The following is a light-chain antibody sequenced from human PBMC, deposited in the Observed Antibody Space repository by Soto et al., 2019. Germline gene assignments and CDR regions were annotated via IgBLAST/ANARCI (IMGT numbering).Light chain of an antibody. CDR2: GVS. Sequence: EIVLTQSPGTLSLSPGESATLFCRASQTVSSSCLAWYQQKPGQAPRLLIYGVSNRATGIPDRFSGSGSGTDFTLTISRLQPEDFAVYYCQHYDNSAALTFGGGTNVEIK. CDR1: QTVSSSC. V-gene: IGKV3-20*01. CDR3: QHYDNSAALT. J-gene: IGKJ4*01.